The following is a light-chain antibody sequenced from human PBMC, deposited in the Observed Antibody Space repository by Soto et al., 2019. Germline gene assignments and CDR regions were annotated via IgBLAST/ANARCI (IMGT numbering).Light chain of an antibody. Sequence: QSVLTQPPSASGSPGQSVTISCTGTSNDVGGYDYVSWYQQHPGKAPKLIIYEVTKRPSGVPDRFSGSKSGNTASLTVSGLQAEDEAGYYCCTFTGRNSKHVFGSGTKVTVL. J-gene: IGLJ1*01. CDR2: EVT. CDR3: CTFTGRNSKHV. CDR1: SNDVGGYDY. V-gene: IGLV2-8*01.